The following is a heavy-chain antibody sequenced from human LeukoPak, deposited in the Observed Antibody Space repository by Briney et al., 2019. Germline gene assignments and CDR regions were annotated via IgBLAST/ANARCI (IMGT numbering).Heavy chain of an antibody. V-gene: IGHV1-2*02. J-gene: IGHJ5*02. CDR3: ARVQVVPAAANWFDP. CDR1: GYTFTGYY. CDR2: INPNSGGT. Sequence: ASVKVSCKASGYTFTGYYMHWVRQAPGKGLEWMGWINPNSGGTNYAQKFQGRVTMTRDTSISTAYMELSRLRSDDTAVYYCARVQVVPAAANWFDPWGQGTLVTVSS. D-gene: IGHD2-2*01.